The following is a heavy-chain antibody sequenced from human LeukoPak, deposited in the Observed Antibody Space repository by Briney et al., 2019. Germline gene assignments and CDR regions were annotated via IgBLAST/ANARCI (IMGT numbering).Heavy chain of an antibody. V-gene: IGHV3-33*05. J-gene: IGHJ4*02. D-gene: IGHD1-26*01. CDR1: GFTFSSYG. Sequence: LRLSCAASGFTFSSYGMHWVRQAPGKGLEWVAVISYDGSNKYYADSVKSRFTISRDNSKDTLYLQMNSLRAEDTAVYYCATDRNSGKYYDYWGQGTLVTVSS. CDR3: ATDRNSGKYYDY. CDR2: ISYDGSNK.